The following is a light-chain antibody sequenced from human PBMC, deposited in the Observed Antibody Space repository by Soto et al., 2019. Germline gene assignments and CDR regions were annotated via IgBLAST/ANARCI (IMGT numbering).Light chain of an antibody. CDR1: HNINTY. V-gene: IGKV3-11*01. CDR2: DAS. CDR3: QQRSSWPRA. Sequence: PGERATLSCRASHNINTYLVWYQQKPGQPPRLLIYDASKRATGIPDRFSGSGSGTDFTLTISSLAPEDFALYYCQQRSSWPRAFGGGTKVEIK. J-gene: IGKJ4*01.